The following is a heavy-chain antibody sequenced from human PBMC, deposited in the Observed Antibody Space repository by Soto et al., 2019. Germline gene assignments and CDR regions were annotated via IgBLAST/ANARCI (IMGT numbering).Heavy chain of an antibody. CDR3: ARAQRPVVITSVPQYYYYGMDV. CDR1: GGTFSSYA. Sequence: VASVKVSCKASGGTFSSYAISWVRQAPGQGLEWMGGIIPIFGTANYAQKFQGRVTITADESTSTAYMELSSLRSEDTAVYYCARAQRPVVITSVPQYYYYGMDVWGQGTTVTVSS. CDR2: IIPIFGTA. D-gene: IGHD3-22*01. J-gene: IGHJ6*02. V-gene: IGHV1-69*13.